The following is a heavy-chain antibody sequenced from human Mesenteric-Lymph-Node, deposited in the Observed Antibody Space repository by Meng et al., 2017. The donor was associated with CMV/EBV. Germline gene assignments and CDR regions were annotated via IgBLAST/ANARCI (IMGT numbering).Heavy chain of an antibody. CDR2: INPSGGNT. CDR1: FTSYY. D-gene: IGHD3-9*01. V-gene: IGHV1-46*01. Sequence: FTSYYIHWVRQAPGQGLEWVGMINPSGGNTSNAQNFHGRVTMTRDTSTSTVYMEVSGLRSEDTAVYYCARGYHDILTGYYMFDFWGQGTLVTVSS. J-gene: IGHJ4*02. CDR3: ARGYHDILTGYYMFDF.